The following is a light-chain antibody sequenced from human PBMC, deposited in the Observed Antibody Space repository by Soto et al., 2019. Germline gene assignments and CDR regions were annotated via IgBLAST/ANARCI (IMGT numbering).Light chain of an antibody. V-gene: IGKV1-39*01. CDR2: AAS. CDR3: QQSYNSPPIT. Sequence: DIQMTQSPSSLSASVGDSVTITCRANQSITVYLNWYQQKAGQAPKLLIYAASSLQSGVPSRFRGGGYRTEFTLNISSLQPDDFATYYCQQSYNSPPITFGGGNRL. J-gene: IGKJ4*01. CDR1: QSITVY.